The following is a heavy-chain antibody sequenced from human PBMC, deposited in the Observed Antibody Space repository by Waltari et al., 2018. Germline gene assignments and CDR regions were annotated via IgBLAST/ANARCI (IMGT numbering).Heavy chain of an antibody. CDR3: ARGGDLWSGYLNWFDP. J-gene: IGHJ5*02. V-gene: IGHV1-3*01. CDR2: INAGKSKT. CDR1: GYTFTSYA. D-gene: IGHD3-3*01. Sequence: QVQLVQSGAEVKKPGASVKVSCKASGYTFTSYAMHWVRQAPGQRLEWMGWINAGKSKTKNSQRFQGRVTITRDTSASTAYMELSSLRSEDTAVYYCARGGDLWSGYLNWFDPWGQGTLVTVSS.